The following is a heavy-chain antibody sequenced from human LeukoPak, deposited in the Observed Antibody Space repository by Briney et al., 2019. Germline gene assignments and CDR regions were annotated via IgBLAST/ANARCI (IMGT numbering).Heavy chain of an antibody. CDR2: IYHSGST. CDR3: ARGYYDSSGYSDYYYYYMDV. Sequence: SETLSLICAVSGGSISSSNWWSWVRQPPGKGLEWIGEIYHSGSTNYNPSLKSRVTISVGKSKNQFSLKLSSVTAADTAVYYCARGYYDSSGYSDYYYYYMDVWGKGTTVTVSS. J-gene: IGHJ6*03. CDR1: GGSISSSNW. V-gene: IGHV4-4*02. D-gene: IGHD3-22*01.